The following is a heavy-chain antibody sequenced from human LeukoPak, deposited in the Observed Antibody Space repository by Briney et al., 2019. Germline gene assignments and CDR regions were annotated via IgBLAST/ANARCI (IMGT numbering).Heavy chain of an antibody. J-gene: IGHJ5*02. CDR3: ARQGNNWFDP. CDR2: ISSSSNYT. V-gene: IGHV3-11*06. Sequence: GGSLRLSCAASGFTFSDYYMSWIRQAPEKGLEWVSYISSSSNYTNYADSVEGRFTISRDNAKNSLYLQMNSLTAEDTAVYYCARQGNNWFDPWGQGTLVTVSS. CDR1: GFTFSDYY.